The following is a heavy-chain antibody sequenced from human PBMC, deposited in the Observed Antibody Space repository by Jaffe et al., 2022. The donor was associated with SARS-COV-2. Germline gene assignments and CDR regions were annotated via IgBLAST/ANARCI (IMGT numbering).Heavy chain of an antibody. CDR1: GFTFINYA. V-gene: IGHV3-64D*09. Sequence: EVQVVESGGGLVQPGGSLRLSCSASGFTFINYAMHWVRQAPGKGLEYVSTISTDGGTTYYADSVKGRFTISRDNSKNTLYLQMSSLRTEDTALYYCVRTDSSGYVLDYWGQGTLVTVSS. CDR2: ISTDGGTT. CDR3: VRTDSSGYVLDY. J-gene: IGHJ4*02. D-gene: IGHD3-22*01.